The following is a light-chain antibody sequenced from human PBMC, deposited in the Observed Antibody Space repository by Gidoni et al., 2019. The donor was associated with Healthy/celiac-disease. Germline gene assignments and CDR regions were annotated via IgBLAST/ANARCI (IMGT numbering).Light chain of an antibody. Sequence: SALTQPASLAASPGQSTTIACTGTSSDDGCYNYVSWYQHHPGKAPKLMIYDVSTRPSGVSNRFSGSKSGTTASLTIYGLQADDEADYYCSSYTSSSSEVFGTGTKVTVL. CDR3: SSYTSSSSEV. CDR2: DVS. V-gene: IGLV2-14*03. J-gene: IGLJ1*01. CDR1: SSDDGCYNY.